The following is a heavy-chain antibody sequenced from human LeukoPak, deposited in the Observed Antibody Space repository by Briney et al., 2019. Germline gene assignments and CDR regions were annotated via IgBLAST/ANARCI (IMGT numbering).Heavy chain of an antibody. CDR1: GGSFSGYY. V-gene: IGHV4-34*01. D-gene: IGHD6-6*01. J-gene: IGHJ6*02. CDR3: ARGLRSTGWLYSSSSMKTKYGMDV. CDR2: INHSGST. Sequence: SETLSLTCAVYGGSFSGYYWSWIRQPPGKGLEWIGEINHSGSTNYNPSLKSRVTISVDTSKNQFSLKLSSVTAADTAVYYCARGLRSTGWLYSSSSMKTKYGMDVWGQGTTVTVSS.